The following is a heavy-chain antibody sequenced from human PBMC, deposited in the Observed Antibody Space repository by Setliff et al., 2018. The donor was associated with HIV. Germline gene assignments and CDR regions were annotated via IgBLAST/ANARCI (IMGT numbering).Heavy chain of an antibody. CDR2: IYHSGST. CDR3: ARHPDTAMVTY. J-gene: IGHJ4*02. Sequence: PSETLSLTCAVSGYSISSGYYWGWIRQPPGKGLEWIGSIYHSGSTYYNPSLKSRVTISVDTSKNQFSLKLSSVTAADTAVYYCARHPDTAMVTYWGQGTLVTSP. V-gene: IGHV4-38-2*01. D-gene: IGHD5-18*01. CDR1: GYSISSGYY.